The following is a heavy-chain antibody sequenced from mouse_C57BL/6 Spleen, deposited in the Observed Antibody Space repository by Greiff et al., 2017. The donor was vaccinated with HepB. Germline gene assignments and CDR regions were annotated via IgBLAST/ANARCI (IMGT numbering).Heavy chain of an antibody. V-gene: IGHV6-3*01. CDR1: GFTFSNYW. CDR2: IRLKSDNYAT. D-gene: IGHD2-3*01. Sequence: EVMLVESGGGLVQPGGSMKLSCVASGFTFSNYWMNWVRQSPEKGLEWVAQIRLKSDNYATHYAESVKGRFTISRDDSKSSVYLQMNNLRAEDTGIYYCTGVGYYVGWYFDVWGTGTTVTVSS. J-gene: IGHJ1*03. CDR3: TGVGYYVGWYFDV.